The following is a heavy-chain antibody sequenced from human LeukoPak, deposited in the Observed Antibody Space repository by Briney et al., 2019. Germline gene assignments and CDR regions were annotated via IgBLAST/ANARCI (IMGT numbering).Heavy chain of an antibody. CDR1: GFTFSDYY. D-gene: IGHD6-13*01. Sequence: GGSLRLSCAASGFTFSDYYMSWIRQAPGKGLEWVSYISSSGSTIYYADSVKGRFTISRDNAKNSLYLQMNSLRAEDTAVYYCAKAPKAAAGTYPFDYWGQGTLVTVSS. CDR2: ISSSGSTI. V-gene: IGHV3-11*01. J-gene: IGHJ4*02. CDR3: AKAPKAAAGTYPFDY.